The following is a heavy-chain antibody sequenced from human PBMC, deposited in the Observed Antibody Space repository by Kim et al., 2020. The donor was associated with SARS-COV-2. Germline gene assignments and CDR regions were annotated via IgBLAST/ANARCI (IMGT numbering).Heavy chain of an antibody. Sequence: SVKVSCKASGGTFSSYAISWVRQAPGQGLEWMGGIIPIFGTANYAQKFQGRVTITADESTSTAYMELSSLRSEDTAVYYCARRAREGLVNYYYYGMDVWGQGTTVTVSS. J-gene: IGHJ6*02. V-gene: IGHV1-69*13. CDR2: IIPIFGTA. CDR3: ARRAREGLVNYYYYGMDV. D-gene: IGHD3-9*01. CDR1: GGTFSSYA.